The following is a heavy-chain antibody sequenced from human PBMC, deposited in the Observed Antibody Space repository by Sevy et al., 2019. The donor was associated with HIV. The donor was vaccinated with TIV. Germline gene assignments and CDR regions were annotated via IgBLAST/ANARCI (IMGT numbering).Heavy chain of an antibody. Sequence: GGSLRLSCAASEFTFSSYAMHWVRQAPGKGLEWVAVISYDGSNKYYADSVKGRFTISRDNSKNTLYLQMNSLRAEDTAVYYCARETPGWESIVASGYFDYWGQGTLVTVSS. V-gene: IGHV3-30-3*01. J-gene: IGHJ4*02. CDR3: ARETPGWESIVASGYFDY. D-gene: IGHD1-26*01. CDR2: ISYDGSNK. CDR1: EFTFSSYA.